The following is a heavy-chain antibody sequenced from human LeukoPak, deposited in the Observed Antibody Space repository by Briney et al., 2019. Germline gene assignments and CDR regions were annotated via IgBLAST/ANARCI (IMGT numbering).Heavy chain of an antibody. D-gene: IGHD2-2*01. J-gene: IGHJ4*02. Sequence: KGGEPLKISCKGSGYSFTSYWISWVRQMPGKGLEWMGRIDPSDSYTNYSPSFQGHVTISADKSISTAYLQWSSLKASDTAMYYCARRCSSSSCPFEYWGQGTLVTVSS. CDR3: ARRCSSSSCPFEY. CDR2: IDPSDSYT. CDR1: GYSFTSYW. V-gene: IGHV5-10-1*01.